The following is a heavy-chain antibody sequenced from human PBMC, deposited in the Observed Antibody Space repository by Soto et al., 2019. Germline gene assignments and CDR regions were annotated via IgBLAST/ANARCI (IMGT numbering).Heavy chain of an antibody. CDR2: IFYTGTT. CDR3: ARLVVVAPVANA. V-gene: IGHV4-39*02. D-gene: IGHD2-2*01. CDR1: GGSISYNSYY. Sequence: PSETLSLTCSVSGGSISYNSYYWGWIRQPPGKGLEWVGGIFYTGTTYYSPSLKDRVTISVDTSRNSFSLNLTPVTAADTAVYFCARLVVVAPVANAWGQGTLVNSPQ. J-gene: IGHJ5*02.